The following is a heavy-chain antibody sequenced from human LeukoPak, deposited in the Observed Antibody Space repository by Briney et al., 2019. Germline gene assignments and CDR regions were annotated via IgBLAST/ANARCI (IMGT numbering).Heavy chain of an antibody. CDR3: AQIYSGYDSDY. J-gene: IGHJ4*02. D-gene: IGHD5-12*01. CDR2: INHSGST. Sequence: SETLSLTCAVYGGSFSGYYWSWIRQPPGKGLEWIGEINHSGSTNYNPSLKSRVTISVDTSKNQFSLKLSSVTAADTAVYYCAQIYSGYDSDYWGQGTLVTVSS. CDR1: GGSFSGYY. V-gene: IGHV4-34*01.